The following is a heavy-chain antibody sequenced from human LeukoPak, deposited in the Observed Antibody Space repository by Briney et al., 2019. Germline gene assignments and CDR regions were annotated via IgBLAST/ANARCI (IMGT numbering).Heavy chain of an antibody. CDR3: ARDQKHKPFDY. CDR2: IIPIFGIA. CDR1: GGTFSSYA. J-gene: IGHJ4*02. V-gene: IGHV1-69*04. Sequence: SVKVSCKASGGTFSSYAISWVRQAPGQGLEWMGRIIPIFGIANYAQKFQGRVTITAEKSTSTAYMELSSLRSEDTAVYYCARDQKHKPFDYWGQGTLVTVSS.